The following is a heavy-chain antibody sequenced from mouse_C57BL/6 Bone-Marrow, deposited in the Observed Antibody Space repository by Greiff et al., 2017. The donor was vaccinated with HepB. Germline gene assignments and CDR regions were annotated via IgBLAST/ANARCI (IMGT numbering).Heavy chain of an antibody. Sequence: VQRVESGPGLVAPSQSLSITCTVSGFSLTSYGVDWVRQPPGKGLEWLGVIWGGGSTNYNSALMSRLSISKDNSKSQVFLKMNSLQTDDTAMYYCAKPLYYYGSSLYYAMDYWGQGTSVTVSS. V-gene: IGHV2-9*01. J-gene: IGHJ4*01. CDR1: GFSLTSYG. CDR2: IWGGGST. D-gene: IGHD1-1*01. CDR3: AKPLYYYGSSLYYAMDY.